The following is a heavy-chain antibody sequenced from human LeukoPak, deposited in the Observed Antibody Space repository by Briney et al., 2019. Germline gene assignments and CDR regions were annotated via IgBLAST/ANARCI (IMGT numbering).Heavy chain of an antibody. D-gene: IGHD6-6*01. CDR1: GFTFRNHW. CDR3: ARDQRVTGRPDIDY. Sequence: GGSLRLSCAASGFTFRNHWMHWVRQTPGKGLVWVSRISSDGSSTTYADSVKGRFTISRDNAKNTLYPQMNNLRAEDTAMYYCARDQRVTGRPDIDYWGQGTLVIVSS. CDR2: ISSDGSST. J-gene: IGHJ4*02. V-gene: IGHV3-74*03.